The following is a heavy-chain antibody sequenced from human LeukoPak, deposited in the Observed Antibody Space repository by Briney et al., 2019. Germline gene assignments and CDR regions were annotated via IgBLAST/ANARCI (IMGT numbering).Heavy chain of an antibody. V-gene: IGHV1-18*04. CDR2: ISAYNGNT. CDR3: ARDRPGITHFDY. D-gene: IGHD1-14*01. Sequence: ASVKVSCKASGYTFTSYGISWVRQAPGQGLEWMGWISAYNGNTNYAQKLQGRVTMTTDTSTSTAYMKLRSLRSDDTAVYYCARDRPGITHFDYWGQGTLVTVSS. J-gene: IGHJ4*02. CDR1: GYTFTSYG.